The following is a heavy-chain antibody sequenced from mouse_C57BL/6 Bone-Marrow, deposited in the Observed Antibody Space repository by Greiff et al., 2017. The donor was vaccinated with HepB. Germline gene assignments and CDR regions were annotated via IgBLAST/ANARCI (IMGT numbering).Heavy chain of an antibody. J-gene: IGHJ2*01. CDR2: IRLKSDNYAT. Sequence: EVKLVESGGGLVQPGGSMKLSCVASGFTFSNYWMNWVRQSPEKGLEWVAQIRLKSDNYATHYAESVKGRFTISRDDSKSSVYLQMNNLRAEDTGIYYCTGIITTVVAPYFDYWGQGTTLTVSS. CDR3: TGIITTVVAPYFDY. CDR1: GFTFSNYW. V-gene: IGHV6-3*01. D-gene: IGHD1-1*01.